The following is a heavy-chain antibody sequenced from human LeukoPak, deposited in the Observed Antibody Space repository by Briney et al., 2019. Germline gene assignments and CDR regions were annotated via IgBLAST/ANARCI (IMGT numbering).Heavy chain of an antibody. CDR2: ISGSGTTI. CDR1: GFIFSDYY. V-gene: IGHV3-11*01. J-gene: IGHJ3*02. D-gene: IGHD3-10*01. Sequence: GGSLRLSCAASGFIFSDYYMSWVRQAPGKGLEWISYISGSGTTIHYADSVKGRFPISRDNAKNSLYLQMSSLRAEDTAVYYCARVGYFGSGSYNSFDIWGQGTMVTVSS. CDR3: ARVGYFGSGSYNSFDI.